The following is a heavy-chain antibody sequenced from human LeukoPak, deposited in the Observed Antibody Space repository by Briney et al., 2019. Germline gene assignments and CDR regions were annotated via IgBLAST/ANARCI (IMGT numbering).Heavy chain of an antibody. V-gene: IGHV3-7*01. CDR1: GFTFSSYW. J-gene: IGHJ4*02. CDR2: IKQDGSEE. Sequence: GGSLRLSCAASGFTFSSYWMSWVRQAPGKGLEWVANIKQDGSEEYYVDSVKGRFTISRDNAKNSLYLQMNSLRAEDTAVYYCARVPIVAATPLFDYWGQGTLVTVSS. CDR3: ARVPIVAATPLFDY. D-gene: IGHD2-15*01.